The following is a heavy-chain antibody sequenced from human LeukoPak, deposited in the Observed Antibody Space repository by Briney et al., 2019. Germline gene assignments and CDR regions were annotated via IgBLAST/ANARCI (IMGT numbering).Heavy chain of an antibody. CDR3: ASIESCSSTSCYPTDAFDI. D-gene: IGHD2-2*01. V-gene: IGHV4-30-4*08. Sequence: SQTLSLTCTVSGGSISSGDYYWSWIRQPPGKGLEWIGYIYYSGSTYYNPSLKSRVTISVDTSKNQFSLKLSSVTAADTAVYYCASIESCSSTSCYPTDAFDIWGQGTMVTVSS. CDR1: GGSISSGDYY. J-gene: IGHJ3*02. CDR2: IYYSGST.